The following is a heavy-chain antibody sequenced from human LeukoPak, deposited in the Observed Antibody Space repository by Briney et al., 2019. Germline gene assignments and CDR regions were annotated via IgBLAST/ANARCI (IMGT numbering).Heavy chain of an antibody. CDR2: INPSGGST. V-gene: IGHV1-46*01. CDR1: AYTFINYY. D-gene: IGHD2-21*01. Sequence: ASVKVSCKASAYTFINYYMHWVRQAPGQGLEWMGIINPSGGSTSYAQKFQGRVTMTRDTSTSTVYMELSSLRSEDTAVYYCPRDESTSILWWWGQGTLVTVSS. CDR3: PRDESTSILWW. J-gene: IGHJ1*01.